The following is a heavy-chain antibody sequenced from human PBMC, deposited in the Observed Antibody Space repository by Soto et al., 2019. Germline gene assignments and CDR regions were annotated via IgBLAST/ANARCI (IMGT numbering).Heavy chain of an antibody. D-gene: IGHD3-9*01. J-gene: IGHJ6*02. CDR3: AKEGAHFDWLYIAGYGMDV. Sequence: EVQLLESGGGLVQPGGSLRLSCAASGFTFSSYAMSWVRQAPGKWLEWVSAISGSGGSTYYADYVKGRFTISRDNSKNTLYLQMNSLRAEDTAVYYCAKEGAHFDWLYIAGYGMDVWGQGTTVTVSS. V-gene: IGHV3-23*01. CDR2: ISGSGGST. CDR1: GFTFSSYA.